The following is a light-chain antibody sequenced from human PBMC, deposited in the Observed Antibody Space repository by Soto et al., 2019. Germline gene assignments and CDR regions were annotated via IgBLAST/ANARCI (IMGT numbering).Light chain of an antibody. J-gene: IGKJ4*01. V-gene: IGKV1-5*01. CDR3: QQYINYPLT. CDR2: NAF. Sequence: DIQMTQSPSTLSASVGDRVTITCRASQSINRWLAWYQHKPGQAPKLLIYNAFTSESGAPSRFSGSGSGTEFTLTISSLQPDDFATYYCQQYINYPLTFGGGTNVEI. CDR1: QSINRW.